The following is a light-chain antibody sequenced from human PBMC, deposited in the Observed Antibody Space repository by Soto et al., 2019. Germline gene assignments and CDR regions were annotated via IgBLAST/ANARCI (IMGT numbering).Light chain of an antibody. V-gene: IGKV3-11*01. J-gene: IGKJ3*01. CDR3: QQRSDWPPLFT. CDR1: QRVSSY. CDR2: DAS. Sequence: IVLTQSPATLSLSPGERATLSCRASQRVSSYLAWYQQKPGQAPRLLIYDASKRATGIPARFSGSVSGTDFTLTISGLEPEDFAVYYCQQRSDWPPLFTFGPGTKVDIK.